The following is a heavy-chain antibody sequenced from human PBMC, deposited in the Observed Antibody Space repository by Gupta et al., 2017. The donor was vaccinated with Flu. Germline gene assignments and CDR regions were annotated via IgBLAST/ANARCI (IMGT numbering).Heavy chain of an antibody. Sequence: QVQLVESGGGVIQPGMSLRLSCGASGFTFSHSDMHWVRQAPGKGLEWVAVIRYDGSHKYYADSVKGRFTISRDNSKNTLYLQMNSLRAEDTAVDYCAREEGYCSGGTCTYGLDVGGQGTTVTVSS. CDR1: GFTFSHSD. CDR3: AREEGYCSGGTCTYGLDV. V-gene: IGHV3-33*01. J-gene: IGHJ6*02. D-gene: IGHD2-15*01. CDR2: IRYDGSHK.